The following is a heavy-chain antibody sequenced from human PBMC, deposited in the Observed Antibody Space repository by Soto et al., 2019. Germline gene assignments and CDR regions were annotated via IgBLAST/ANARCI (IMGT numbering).Heavy chain of an antibody. Sequence: TPSLTCAVSGGSIYSDTYSWSWIRQPPGKGLEWIGYIYHTGSTYSNPSLKSRVTISIDTSKNQFSLKLSSVTAADTAVYYCAGGASIVVVSFDYWGQGPLVTVCS. D-gene: IGHD2-21*01. V-gene: IGHV4-30-2*02. CDR2: IYHTGST. J-gene: IGHJ4*02. CDR1: GGSIYSDTYS. CDR3: AGGASIVVVSFDY.